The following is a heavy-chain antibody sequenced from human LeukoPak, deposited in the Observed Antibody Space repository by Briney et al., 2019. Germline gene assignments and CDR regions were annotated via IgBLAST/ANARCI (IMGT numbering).Heavy chain of an antibody. V-gene: IGHV1-18*01. CDR2: ISAYNGNT. CDR1: GYTFTSYG. Sequence: ASVKVSCKASGYTFTSYGISWVRQAPGQGLEWMGWISAYNGNTNYAQKLQGRVTMTRDTSTSTVYMELSSLRSEDTAVYYCAMWEIDYWGQGTLVTVSS. J-gene: IGHJ4*02. D-gene: IGHD1-26*01. CDR3: AMWEIDY.